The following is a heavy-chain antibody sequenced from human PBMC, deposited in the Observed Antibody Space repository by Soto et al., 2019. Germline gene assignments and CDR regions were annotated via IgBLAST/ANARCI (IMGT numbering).Heavy chain of an antibody. CDR2: ISGYNGNT. Sequence: QVQLVQSRGEVKKPGASVKVSCKTSGYSFTTYGISWVRQAPGQGLEWMGWISGYNGNTKYAQKLQVRVTMTTDTSTSTAYMELRSLRSDDTAVYYCAREGPAPYYYYGMDVWGQGSTVTVSS. J-gene: IGHJ6*02. CDR1: GYSFTTYG. V-gene: IGHV1-18*01. CDR3: AREGPAPYYYYGMDV.